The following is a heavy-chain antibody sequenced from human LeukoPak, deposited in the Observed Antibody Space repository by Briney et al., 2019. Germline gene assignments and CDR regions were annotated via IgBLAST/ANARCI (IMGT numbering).Heavy chain of an antibody. V-gene: IGHV4-34*01. CDR2: INHSGST. CDR1: GGSFSGYY. J-gene: IGHJ5*02. CDR3: ARGSRRGGYSSSWYPLTS. Sequence: SETLSLTCAVYGGSFSGYYWSWIRQPPGKGLEWIGEINHSGSTNYNPSLKSRVTISVDPSKNQFSLKLSSVTAADTAVYYCARGSRRGGYSSSWYPLTSWGQGTLVTVSS. D-gene: IGHD6-13*01.